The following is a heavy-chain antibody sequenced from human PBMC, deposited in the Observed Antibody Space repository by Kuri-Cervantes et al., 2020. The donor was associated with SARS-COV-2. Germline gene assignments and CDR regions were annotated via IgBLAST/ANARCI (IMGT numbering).Heavy chain of an antibody. CDR1: GGSISSHY. CDR3: ARETFLTRGPMPAPLLDY. V-gene: IGHV3-9*01. D-gene: IGHD3-9*01. Sequence: GGSLRLSCTVSGGSISSHYWSWIRQPPGKGLEWVSGISWNSGSIGYADSVKGRFTISRDNAKNSLYLEMNSLRSDDTAVYYCARETFLTRGPMPAPLLDYWGQGTLVTVSS. J-gene: IGHJ4*02. CDR2: ISWNSGSI.